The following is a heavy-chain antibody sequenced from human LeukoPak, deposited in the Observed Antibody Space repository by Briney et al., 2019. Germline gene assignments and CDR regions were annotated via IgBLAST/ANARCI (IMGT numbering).Heavy chain of an antibody. CDR1: GFTFSSYA. CDR3: TRDPNALDY. V-gene: IGHV3-48*02. Sequence: GRSLRLSCAASGFTFSSYAMHWVRQAPGKGLEWISYITSSSSTIHYADSVRGRFTISRDNAKNSLYLQMNSLRDEDTAVYYCTRDPNALDYWGQGTLVTVSS. CDR2: ITSSSSTI. J-gene: IGHJ4*02.